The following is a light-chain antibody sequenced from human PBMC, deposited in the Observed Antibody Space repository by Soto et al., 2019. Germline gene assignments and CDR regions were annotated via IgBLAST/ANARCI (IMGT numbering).Light chain of an antibody. CDR1: SGSVSPSYY. Sequence: QAVVTQEPSLSVSPRGTVTLTCGLRSGSVSPSYYPSWYQQTPGQAPRTLIYNTNTRSSGVPDRFSGSILGNKAALTITGAHADDESDFYCVLYMGGGISIFGGGTQLTVL. CDR3: VLYMGGGISI. V-gene: IGLV8-61*01. CDR2: NTN. J-gene: IGLJ2*01.